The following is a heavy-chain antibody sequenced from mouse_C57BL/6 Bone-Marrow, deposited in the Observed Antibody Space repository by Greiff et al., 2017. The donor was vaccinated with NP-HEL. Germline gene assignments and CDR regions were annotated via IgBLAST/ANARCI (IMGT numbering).Heavy chain of an antibody. D-gene: IGHD2-4*01. CDR1: GYTFTNYW. Sequence: VQLQQSGAELVRPGTSVKMSCKASGYTFTNYWIGWAKQRPGHGLEWIGDIYPGGGYTNYNEKFKGKATLTADKSSSTAYMQFSSLTSEDSAIYYCERMGGLRWFAYWGQGTLVTVSA. CDR3: ERMGGLRWFAY. J-gene: IGHJ3*01. V-gene: IGHV1-63*01. CDR2: IYPGGGYT.